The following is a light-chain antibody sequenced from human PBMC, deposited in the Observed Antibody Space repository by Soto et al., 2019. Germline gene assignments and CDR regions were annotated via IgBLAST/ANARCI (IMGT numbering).Light chain of an antibody. CDR1: QSVDAY. CDR3: QQRSNWAPT. CDR2: DAS. Sequence: EIVLTQSPTTVSLSPGERATLSCRASQSVDAYLAWYQQRPGQAPRLLIFDASNRATGIPTRFSGSGFGTAFTLTISSLEPEDFAIYYCQQRSNWAPTFGQGNKVEIK. V-gene: IGKV3-11*01. J-gene: IGKJ1*01.